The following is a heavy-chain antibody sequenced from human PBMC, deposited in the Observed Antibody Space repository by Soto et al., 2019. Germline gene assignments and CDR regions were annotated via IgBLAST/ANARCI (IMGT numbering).Heavy chain of an antibody. V-gene: IGHV1-69*01. CDR1: GCTFSSYA. CDR2: IIPIVGTA. D-gene: IGHD6-13*01. J-gene: IGHJ4*02. CDR3: AILLGIAAAAKHIDY. Sequence: QVQLVQSGAEVKKPGSSVKVSCKASGCTFSSYAISWVRQAPGQGLEWMGGIIPIVGTANYAQKFQGRVTITADESTSTAYMELRSLRSEDTAVYYCAILLGIAAAAKHIDYWGQGTLVTVSS.